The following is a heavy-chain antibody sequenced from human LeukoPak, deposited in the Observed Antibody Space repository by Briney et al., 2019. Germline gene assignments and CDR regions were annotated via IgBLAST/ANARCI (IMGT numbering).Heavy chain of an antibody. CDR3: ARIREPHYFDY. CDR2: IGTATNT. D-gene: IGHD1-26*01. V-gene: IGHV3-21*06. J-gene: IGHJ4*02. CDR1: GFTLSTYS. Sequence: GGSLRLSCAASGFTLSTYSMNWVRQAPGQGLEWVSSIGTATNTHSADSVKGRFTISRDNAKNSLYLQMNSLRAEDTAVYYCARIREPHYFDYWGQGTLVTVSS.